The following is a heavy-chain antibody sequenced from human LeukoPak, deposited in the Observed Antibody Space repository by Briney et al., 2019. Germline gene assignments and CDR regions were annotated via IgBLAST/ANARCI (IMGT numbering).Heavy chain of an antibody. CDR2: IYISGST. CDR3: ASRPCSSCSDY. Sequence: SETLSLTCTVSGGSIRSYYWSWIRQPAGKGLEWIGRIYISGSTNYNPSLKSRVTMSVDTSKNQFSLKLSSVTAADTAVYYCASRPCSSCSDYWGQGTLVTVSS. CDR1: GGSIRSYY. V-gene: IGHV4-4*07. D-gene: IGHD6-13*01. J-gene: IGHJ4*02.